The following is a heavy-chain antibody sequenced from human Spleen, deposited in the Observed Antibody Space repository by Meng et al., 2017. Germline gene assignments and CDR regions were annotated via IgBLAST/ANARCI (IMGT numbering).Heavy chain of an antibody. V-gene: IGHV4-4*02. J-gene: IGHJ4*02. CDR1: GGSMNDNW. Sequence: QVQLQESGPGLVRPSGTLSLTCGVSGGSMNDNWWSWVRQPPEKGLEWIGEIYHSGNTNYNPSLKSRVIMLIDNSKNQFSLKLSSVTAADTAVYYCTTLYGDSILWGQGTLVTVSS. CDR3: TTLYGDSIL. CDR2: IYHSGNT. D-gene: IGHD4-17*01.